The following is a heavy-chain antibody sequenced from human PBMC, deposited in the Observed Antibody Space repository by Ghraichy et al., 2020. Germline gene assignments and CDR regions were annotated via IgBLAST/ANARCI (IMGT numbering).Heavy chain of an antibody. D-gene: IGHD2-21*01. CDR3: ARDVVVGAIYNYRGMDV. CDR2: IWYDGRSE. V-gene: IGHV3-33*01. J-gene: IGHJ6*02. CDR1: GFSFYAYG. Sequence: GESLNISCAASGFSFYAYGMHWVRQAPGKGLEWVAHIWYDGRSEYYADSGKGRFTISRDNSKNTLYLQMNSLRVEDTAVYFCARDVVVGAIYNYRGMDVWGQGTTVTVS.